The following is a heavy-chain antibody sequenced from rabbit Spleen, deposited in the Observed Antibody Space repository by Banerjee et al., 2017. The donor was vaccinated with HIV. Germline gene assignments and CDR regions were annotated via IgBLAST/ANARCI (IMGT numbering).Heavy chain of an antibody. V-gene: IGHV1S47*01. CDR3: ARDGAGGSYFAL. D-gene: IGHD8-1*01. Sequence: QEQLVESGGGPVQPGGSLKLSCLASGFDLSNNGVSWVRQAPGKGLEWIGYIEPIFGNTYYANWVNGRFTISSHNAQNTLYLQLSSLTAADTATYFCARDGAGGSYFALWGQGTLVTVS. J-gene: IGHJ4*01. CDR1: GFDLSNNG. CDR2: IEPIFGNT.